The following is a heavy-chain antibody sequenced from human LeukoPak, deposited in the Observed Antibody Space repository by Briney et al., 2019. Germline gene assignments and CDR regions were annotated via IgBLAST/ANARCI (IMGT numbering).Heavy chain of an antibody. CDR3: ARETGIVVVEFYSDY. CDR2: IYYSGST. Sequence: PSETLSLTCTVSGGSISGYYWSWIRQPPGKGLEWIGYIYYSGSTNYNPSLKSRVTISVDTSKNQFSLKLSSVTAADTAVYYCARETGIVVVEFYSDYWGQGTLVTVSS. CDR1: GGSISGYY. J-gene: IGHJ4*02. V-gene: IGHV4-59*01. D-gene: IGHD2-21*01.